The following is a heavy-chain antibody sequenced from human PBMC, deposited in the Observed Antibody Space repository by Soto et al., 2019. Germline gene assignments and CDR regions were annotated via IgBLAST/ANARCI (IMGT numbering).Heavy chain of an antibody. D-gene: IGHD3-9*01. J-gene: IGHJ4*02. CDR3: AKEVQGSDILGSLFDY. Sequence: EVQLLESGGGLVQPGGSLRLSCAASGFTFSSYAMSWVRQAPGKGLEWVSAISGSGGSTYYADSVKGRFTISRDNSKNTLYLQMNSLRAEDTAVYYCAKEVQGSDILGSLFDYWGQGTLVTVSS. V-gene: IGHV3-23*01. CDR2: ISGSGGST. CDR1: GFTFSSYA.